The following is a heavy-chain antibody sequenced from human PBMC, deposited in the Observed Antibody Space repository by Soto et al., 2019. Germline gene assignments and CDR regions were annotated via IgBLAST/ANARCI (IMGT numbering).Heavy chain of an antibody. Sequence: QITLKESGPTLVKPTQTLTLTCTFSGFSLSTSGVGVGWIRQPPGQALEWLALIYWDDDKRYSPSLKSRLSITNDTAKNHVVLPMTNIDPVDTATYYCAHRPSYCSGGSCYSGFDYWGQGTLVSVSS. D-gene: IGHD2-15*01. CDR1: GFSLSTSGVG. V-gene: IGHV2-5*02. CDR2: IYWDDDK. J-gene: IGHJ4*02. CDR3: AHRPSYCSGGSCYSGFDY.